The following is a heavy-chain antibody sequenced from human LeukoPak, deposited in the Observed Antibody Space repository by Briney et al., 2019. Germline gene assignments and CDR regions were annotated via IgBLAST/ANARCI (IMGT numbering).Heavy chain of an antibody. CDR2: MNPNSGNT. Sequence: ASVKVSCKASGGTFSSYAINWVRQATGQGLEWMGWMNPNSGNTGYAQKFQGRVTITRNTSISTAYMELSSLRSEDTAVYYCAILDSAANDAFDIWGQGTMVTVSS. D-gene: IGHD2-2*01. CDR3: AILDSAANDAFDI. V-gene: IGHV1-8*03. CDR1: GGTFSSYA. J-gene: IGHJ3*02.